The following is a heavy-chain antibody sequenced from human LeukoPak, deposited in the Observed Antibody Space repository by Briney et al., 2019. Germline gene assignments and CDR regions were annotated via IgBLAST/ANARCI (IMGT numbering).Heavy chain of an antibody. CDR3: ARGHYGLDY. D-gene: IGHD4-17*01. V-gene: IGHV3-48*04. J-gene: IGHJ4*02. CDR2: ISLSGSSI. CDR1: GFTFSSYA. Sequence: GGSLRLSCAASGFTFSSYAMSWVRQAPGKGLEWISYISLSGSSIYYADSVKGRFTISRDNAKSSLYLQMNSLRAEDTAVYYCARGHYGLDYWGQGTLVTVSS.